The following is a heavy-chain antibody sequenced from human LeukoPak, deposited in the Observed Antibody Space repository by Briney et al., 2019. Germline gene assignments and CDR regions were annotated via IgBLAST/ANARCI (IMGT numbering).Heavy chain of an antibody. D-gene: IGHD3-22*01. J-gene: IGHJ4*02. CDR2: IYSGGST. CDR1: GFTVSSNY. V-gene: IGHV3-66*01. CDR3: AKDLIDYYDSSGPFDY. Sequence: GGSLRLSCAASGFTVSSNYMSWVRQAPGKGLEWVSVIYSGGSTYYADSVKGRFTISRDNSKHTLYLQMNSLRAEDTAVYYCAKDLIDYYDSSGPFDYWGQGTLVTVSS.